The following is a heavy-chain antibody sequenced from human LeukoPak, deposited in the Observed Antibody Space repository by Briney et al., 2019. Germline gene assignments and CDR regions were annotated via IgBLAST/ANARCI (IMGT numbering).Heavy chain of an antibody. V-gene: IGHV4-59*01. Sequence: GSLRLSCAASGFTFSDYYMSWIRQPPGKGLEWIGYIYYSGSTNYNPSLKSRVTISVDASKNQFSLKLSSVTAADTAVYYCARGGGLWLGSWFDPWGQGTLVTVSS. D-gene: IGHD5-18*01. J-gene: IGHJ5*02. CDR3: ARGGGLWLGSWFDP. CDR2: IYYSGST. CDR1: GFTFSDYY.